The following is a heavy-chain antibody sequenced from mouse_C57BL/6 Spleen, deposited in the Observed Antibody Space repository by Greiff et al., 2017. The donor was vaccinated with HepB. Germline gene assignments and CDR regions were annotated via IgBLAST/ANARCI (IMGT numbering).Heavy chain of an antibody. CDR3: ARFELGRMEY. V-gene: IGHV1-80*01. CDR1: GYAFSSYW. CDR2: IYPGDGDT. D-gene: IGHD4-1*01. Sequence: QVQLKESGAELVKPGASVKISCKASGYAFSSYWMNWVKQRPGKGLEWIGQIYPGDGDTNYNGKFKGKATLTADKSSSTAYMQLSRLTSEDSAVYCCARFELGRMEYWGQRTSVTVSS. J-gene: IGHJ4*01.